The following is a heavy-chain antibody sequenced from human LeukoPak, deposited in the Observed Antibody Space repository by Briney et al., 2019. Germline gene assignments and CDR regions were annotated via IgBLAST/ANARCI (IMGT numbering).Heavy chain of an antibody. CDR1: GYTFTSYY. V-gene: IGHV1-46*01. Sequence: ASVKVSCKASGYTFTSYYMHWVRQAPGQGLEWMGIINPNVGSTSYAQKFQGRVTMTRNTSTSTVYMELSSRRSEDTAVYYCARGFDGYRAGYWGQGTLVTVSS. CDR2: INPNVGST. J-gene: IGHJ4*02. CDR3: ARGFDGYRAGY. D-gene: IGHD3-9*01.